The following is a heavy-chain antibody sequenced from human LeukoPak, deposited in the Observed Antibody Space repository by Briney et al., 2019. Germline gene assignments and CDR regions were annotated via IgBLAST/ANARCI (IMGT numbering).Heavy chain of an antibody. D-gene: IGHD3-22*01. Sequence: SETLSLTCTVSGYSISTGYYWDWIRQPPGKGLEWIGTFYHGGSTYYNPSLKSRVTISVDTSKNQFSLKLSSVTAADTAVYYCARVNAYYDSSGYQGYYFDYWGQGTLVTVSS. J-gene: IGHJ4*02. V-gene: IGHV4-38-2*02. CDR2: FYHGGST. CDR3: ARVNAYYDSSGYQGYYFDY. CDR1: GYSISTGYY.